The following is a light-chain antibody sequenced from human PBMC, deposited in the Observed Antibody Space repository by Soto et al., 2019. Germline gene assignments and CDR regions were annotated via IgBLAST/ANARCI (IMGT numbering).Light chain of an antibody. CDR2: DNN. V-gene: IGLV1-51*01. Sequence: QSVLTQPPSVSAAPGQKVTISCSGSSSNIGNNYVSWYQQLPGTAPKLLIYDNNKRPSGIPDRFSGSKSGTSATLDITGLQTGDEADYYCATWDSSLSAGVFGGGTKLTVL. CDR1: SSNIGNNY. CDR3: ATWDSSLSAGV. J-gene: IGLJ2*01.